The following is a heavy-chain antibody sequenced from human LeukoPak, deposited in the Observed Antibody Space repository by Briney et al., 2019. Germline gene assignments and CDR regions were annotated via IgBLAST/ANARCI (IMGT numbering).Heavy chain of an antibody. CDR2: IYTSGST. V-gene: IGHV4-4*07. J-gene: IGHJ4*02. CDR3: ARDSTPPGIVGATRYDY. Sequence: SETLSLTCTVSGGSISSYYWSWIRQPAGKGLEWIGRIYTSGSTNYNPSLKSRGTMSVDTSKNQFSLKLSSVTAADTAVYYCARDSTPPGIVGATRYDYWGQGTLVTVSS. D-gene: IGHD1-26*01. CDR1: GGSISSYY.